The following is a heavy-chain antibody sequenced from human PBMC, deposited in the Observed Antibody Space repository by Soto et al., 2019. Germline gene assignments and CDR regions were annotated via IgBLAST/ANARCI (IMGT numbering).Heavy chain of an antibody. CDR1: GCSISSYY. D-gene: IGHD2-8*02. CDR2: IYYSGIT. Sequence: QVQLQESGPGLVKPSETLALTCTVSGCSISSYYWSWIRQPPGKGLEWIGSIYYSGITDYNPSLKSRVTISVDTSKSQCSLKLSSVTAADTAVYYCARGGGVYYFDYWGQGTLVTVSS. V-gene: IGHV4-59*01. CDR3: ARGGGVYYFDY. J-gene: IGHJ4*02.